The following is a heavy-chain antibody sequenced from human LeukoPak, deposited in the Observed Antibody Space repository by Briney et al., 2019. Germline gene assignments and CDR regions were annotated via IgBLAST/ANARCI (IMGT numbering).Heavy chain of an antibody. D-gene: IGHD6-19*01. CDR1: GFTFSSYA. CDR3: AKDSGWYSDPFDY. J-gene: IGHJ4*02. V-gene: IGHV3-30-3*01. CDR2: ISYDGSNK. Sequence: GGSLRLSCAASGFTFSSYAMHWVRQAPGKGLEWVAVISYDGSNKYYADSVKGRFTISRDNSKNTLYLQMNSLRAEDTAVYYCAKDSGWYSDPFDYWGQGTLVTVSS.